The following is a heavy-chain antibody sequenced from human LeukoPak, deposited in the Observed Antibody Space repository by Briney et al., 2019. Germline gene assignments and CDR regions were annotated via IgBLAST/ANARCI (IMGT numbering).Heavy chain of an antibody. Sequence: SETLSLTCAVYGGSFSGYYWSCIRQPPGKGLEWIGEINHSGSTNYNPSLKSRVTISVDTSKNHFSRKLSSVTAADTAVYYCASSLGDFWSGYYQDNWFDPWGQGTLVTVSS. D-gene: IGHD3-3*01. CDR3: ASSLGDFWSGYYQDNWFDP. J-gene: IGHJ5*02. V-gene: IGHV4-34*01. CDR2: INHSGST. CDR1: GGSFSGYY.